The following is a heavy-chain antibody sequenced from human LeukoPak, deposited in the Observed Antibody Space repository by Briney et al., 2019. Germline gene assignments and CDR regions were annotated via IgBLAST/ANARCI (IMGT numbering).Heavy chain of an antibody. CDR3: ARDRNGDYGFDY. CDR1: GYTFTSYA. V-gene: IGHV1-3*01. J-gene: IGHJ4*02. CDR2: INAGNGNT. D-gene: IGHD4-17*01. Sequence: GASVKVSCKASGYTFTSYAMHWVRQAPGQRLEWMGWINAGNGNTKYSQKFQGRVTITRDTSASTAYMELSSLRSEDTAVYYCARDRNGDYGFDYWGQGTLVTVSS.